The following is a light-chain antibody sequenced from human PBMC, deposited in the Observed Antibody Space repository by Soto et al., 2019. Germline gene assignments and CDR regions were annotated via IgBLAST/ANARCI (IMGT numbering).Light chain of an antibody. J-gene: IGLJ3*02. V-gene: IGLV3-21*02. Sequence: SYELTQPPSVSVAPGQTARITCGGNNIGSKRVHWYQQKPGQAPVLVVHDDSDRPSGIPERLSGSNSGNTDTLSISRVEDGDEADYYCQVWDSSSDHRVFGGGTKLTVL. CDR3: QVWDSSSDHRV. CDR2: DDS. CDR1: NIGSKR.